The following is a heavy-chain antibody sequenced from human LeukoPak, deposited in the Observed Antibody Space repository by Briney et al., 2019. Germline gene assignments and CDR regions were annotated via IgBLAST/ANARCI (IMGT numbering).Heavy chain of an antibody. CDR3: ARGPTRYYYYYMDV. CDR1: GYTFTSYD. J-gene: IGHJ6*03. CDR2: MNPNSGNT. Sequence: GASVKVSCKASGYTFTSYDINWVRQATGQGLEWMGWMNPNSGNTGYAQKFQGRVTITRNTSISTAYMELSSLRSEDTAAYYCARGPTRYYYYYMDVWGKGTTVTVSS. V-gene: IGHV1-8*03.